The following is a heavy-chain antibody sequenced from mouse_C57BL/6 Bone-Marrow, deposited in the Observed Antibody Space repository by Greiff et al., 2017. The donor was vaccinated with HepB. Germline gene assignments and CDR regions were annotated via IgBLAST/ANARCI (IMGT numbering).Heavy chain of an antibody. CDR3: APSHDYDPYWYFDV. J-gene: IGHJ1*03. Sequence: VKLQESGAELARPGASVKLSCKASGYTFTSYGISWVKQRTGQGLEWIGEIYPRSGNTYYNEKFKGKATLTADKSSSTAYMELRSLTSEDSAVYFCAPSHDYDPYWYFDVWGTGTTVTVSS. D-gene: IGHD2-4*01. CDR1: GYTFTSYG. CDR2: IYPRSGNT. V-gene: IGHV1-81*01.